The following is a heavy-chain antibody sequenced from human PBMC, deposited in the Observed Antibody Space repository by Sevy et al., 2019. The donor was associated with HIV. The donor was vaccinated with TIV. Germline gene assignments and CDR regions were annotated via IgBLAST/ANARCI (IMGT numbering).Heavy chain of an antibody. CDR3: AKGGGGHYDPDEIAYYFYYYNMDV. J-gene: IGHJ6*03. V-gene: IGHV3-23*01. D-gene: IGHD3-22*01. CDR2: ISGSGTRT. CDR1: GFSFDSYG. Sequence: GGSLRLSCAVSGFSFDSYGMTWVRQAPGKGLEWVSAISGSGTRTCYADSVKGRFIISRDNSKNTLDLQMNSLRAEDTAIYYCAKGGGGHYDPDEIAYYFYYYNMDVWGKGTTVTVSS.